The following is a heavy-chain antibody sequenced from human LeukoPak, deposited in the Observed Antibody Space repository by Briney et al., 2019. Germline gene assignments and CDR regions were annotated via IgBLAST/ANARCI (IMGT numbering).Heavy chain of an antibody. CDR2: IYYSGST. CDR1: GGSISSSSYY. Sequence: SETLSLTCTVSGGSISSSSYYWGWIRQPPGKGLEWIGSIYYSGSTYYNPSLKSRVTISVDTSKNQFSLKLSSVTAADTAVYYCARGNTDYAHWGQGTLVTVSS. CDR3: ARGNTDYAH. D-gene: IGHD4-17*01. J-gene: IGHJ4*02. V-gene: IGHV4-39*07.